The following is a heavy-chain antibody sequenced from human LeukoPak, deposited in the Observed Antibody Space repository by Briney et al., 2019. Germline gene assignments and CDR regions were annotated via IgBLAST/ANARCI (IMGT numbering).Heavy chain of an antibody. CDR1: GGSISSYY. J-gene: IGHJ3*02. V-gene: IGHV4-59*01. D-gene: IGHD2-15*01. Sequence: SETLSLTCTVSGGSISSYYWSWIRQPPGKGLEWIGYIYYSGSTNYNPSLKSRVTISVDTSKNQFSLKLSSVTAADTAVYYCARVRIVVVAARGHAFDIWGQGTMVTVSS. CDR3: ARVRIVVVAARGHAFDI. CDR2: IYYSGST.